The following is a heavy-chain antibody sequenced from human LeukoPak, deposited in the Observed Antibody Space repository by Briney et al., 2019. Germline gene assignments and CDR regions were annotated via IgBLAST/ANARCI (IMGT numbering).Heavy chain of an antibody. CDR3: ARDMRYCSSTSCGYSYGHYAFDI. CDR1: GYTFTGYY. J-gene: IGHJ3*02. Sequence: ASVKVSCKASGYTFTGYYMHWVRQAPGQGLEWMGWINPNSGGTNYAQKFQGRVTMTRDTSISTAYMELSRLRSDDTAVYYCARDMRYCSSTSCGYSYGHYAFDIWGQGTMVTVSS. CDR2: INPNSGGT. D-gene: IGHD2-2*01. V-gene: IGHV1-2*02.